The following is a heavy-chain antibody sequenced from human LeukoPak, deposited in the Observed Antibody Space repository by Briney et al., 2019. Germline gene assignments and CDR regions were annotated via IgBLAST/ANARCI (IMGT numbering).Heavy chain of an antibody. Sequence: PGGSLRLSCAASGFSFSSYGRHWVRQAPGRGLEWVTVIWYDGSNEHYTDSVKGRFTIYRDNSKNTVYLQMNSLRAEDTAVYYCAKDRHDCTSGACDAHIDYWGQGTLVTDSS. V-gene: IGHV3-33*06. J-gene: IGHJ4*02. CDR1: GFSFSSYG. CDR2: IWYDGSNE. D-gene: IGHD2-8*01. CDR3: AKDRHDCTSGACDAHIDY.